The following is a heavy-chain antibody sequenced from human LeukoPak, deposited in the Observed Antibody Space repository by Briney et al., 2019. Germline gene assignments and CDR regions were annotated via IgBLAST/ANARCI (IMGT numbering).Heavy chain of an antibody. CDR1: GFTFSSYA. CDR3: ARYRPSESRTMEVTSFDY. CDR2: ISGSGGST. V-gene: IGHV3-23*01. Sequence: GGSLRLSCAASGFTFSSYAMSWVRQAPGKGLEWVSAISGSGGSTYYADSVKGRFTISRDNSKNTLYLQMNSLRAEDTAVYYCARYRPSESRTMEVTSFDYWGQGTLVTVSS. J-gene: IGHJ4*02. D-gene: IGHD4-23*01.